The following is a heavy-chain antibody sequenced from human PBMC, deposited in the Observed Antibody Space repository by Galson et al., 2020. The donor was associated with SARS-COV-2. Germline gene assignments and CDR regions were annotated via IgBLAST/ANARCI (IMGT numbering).Heavy chain of an antibody. J-gene: IGHJ2*01. CDR1: GFTFTKYW. D-gene: IGHD3-9*01. Sequence: TGGSLRLSCAASGFTFTKYWMAWVRQAPGKGLEWVADIQQYGDEERYVESVKGRFTISRDNAENSLYLQMTSLRAEDTAVYYCARDLWGRHYDSNTGYYNDGFDLWGRGTLVTVSS. CDR2: IQQYGDEE. CDR3: ARDLWGRHYDSNTGYYNDGFDL. V-gene: IGHV3-7*01.